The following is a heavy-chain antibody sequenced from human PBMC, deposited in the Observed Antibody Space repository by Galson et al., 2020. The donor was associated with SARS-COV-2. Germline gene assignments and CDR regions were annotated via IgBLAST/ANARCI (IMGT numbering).Heavy chain of an antibody. CDR1: GGSIRHNY. CDR3: AKRKSYYGAFDF. D-gene: IGHD3-16*01. Sequence: SQTLSLTCTVSGGSIRHNYWSWIRQPPGKGQEWIGSIYYRGSGSTIYNPSLKSRVTISLDTSKKNQFFLTLTSVTATDTAVYYCAKRKSYYGAFDFWGHGTVVTVS. V-gene: IGHV4-59*01. CDR2: IYYRGSGST. J-gene: IGHJ3*01.